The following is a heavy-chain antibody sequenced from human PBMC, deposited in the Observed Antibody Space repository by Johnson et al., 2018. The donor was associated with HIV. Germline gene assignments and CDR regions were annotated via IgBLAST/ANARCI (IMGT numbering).Heavy chain of an antibody. CDR1: GFTFSSYA. CDR2: ISYNGTHK. V-gene: IGHV3-30*04. D-gene: IGHD1-26*01. Sequence: QVQLVESGGGLVQPGGSLRLSCAASGFTFSSYAMHWVRQAPGKGLEWVAVISYNGTHKYYADPVKGRFTISRDNSKNTLYLQMNSLSAEDTAVYYCVKAWELLGRRAALDIWGQGTMVTVSS. J-gene: IGHJ3*02. CDR3: VKAWELLGRRAALDI.